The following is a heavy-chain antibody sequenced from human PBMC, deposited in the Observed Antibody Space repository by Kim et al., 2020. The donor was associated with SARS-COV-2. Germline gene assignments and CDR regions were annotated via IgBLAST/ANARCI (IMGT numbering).Heavy chain of an antibody. V-gene: IGHV3-33*06. CDR2: IWYDGSNK. D-gene: IGHD6-6*01. J-gene: IGHJ4*02. CDR1: GFTFSSYA. CDR3: AKDAGWQLVTYYFDY. Sequence: GGSLRLSCAASGFTFSSYAMHWVRQAPGKGLEWVAVIWYDGSNKYYADSVKGRFTISRDNSKNTLYLQMNSLRAEDTAVYYCAKDAGWQLVTYYFDYWGQGTLFTVSS.